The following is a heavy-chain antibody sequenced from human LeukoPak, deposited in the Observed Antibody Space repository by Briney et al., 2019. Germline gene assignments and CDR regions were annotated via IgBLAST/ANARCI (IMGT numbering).Heavy chain of an antibody. J-gene: IGHJ3*01. D-gene: IGHD1-7*01. Sequence: PGGSLRLSCTASGFSFSRYSMNWVRQAPGKGLEWISHISSDGTTIYYADSVKGRFTISRDNARNSLYLQMNSLRAEDTAVYYCARRWNYKDGFDVWGRGTLVTVSS. V-gene: IGHV3-48*01. CDR1: GFSFSRYS. CDR2: ISSDGTTI. CDR3: ARRWNYKDGFDV.